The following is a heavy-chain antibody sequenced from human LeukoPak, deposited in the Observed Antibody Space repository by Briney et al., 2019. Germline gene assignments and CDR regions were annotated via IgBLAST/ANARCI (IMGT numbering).Heavy chain of an antibody. CDR1: GYTFTSYD. CDR2: MNPNSGNT. D-gene: IGHD3-16*01. Sequence: ASVKVSCKASGYTFTSYDINWVRQATGQGLEWMGWMNPNSGNTGYAQKFQGRVTITRNTSISTAHMELSSLRSEDTAVYYCARAIMNYYMDVWGKGTTVTVSS. J-gene: IGHJ6*03. V-gene: IGHV1-8*03. CDR3: ARAIMNYYMDV.